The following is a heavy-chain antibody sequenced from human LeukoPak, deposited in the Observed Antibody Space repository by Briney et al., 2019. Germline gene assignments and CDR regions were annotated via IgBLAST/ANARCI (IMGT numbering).Heavy chain of an antibody. Sequence: GGSLRLSCAASGFTFSNYEMNWVRQAPGKGLEWVSYIISSGSTIYYALSLKGRFTISRDNAKNSLYLQMNSLRAEDTAVYYCARGRYCSGGGCYFDYWGQGTLVTVSS. CDR1: GFTFSNYE. V-gene: IGHV3-48*03. D-gene: IGHD2-15*01. J-gene: IGHJ4*02. CDR2: IISSGSTI. CDR3: ARGRYCSGGGCYFDY.